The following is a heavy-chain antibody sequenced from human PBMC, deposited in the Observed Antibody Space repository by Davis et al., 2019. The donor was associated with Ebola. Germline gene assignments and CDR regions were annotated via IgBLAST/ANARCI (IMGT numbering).Heavy chain of an antibody. D-gene: IGHD2-15*01. CDR3: ARLGYCSGGSCYPYYYYYYGMDV. J-gene: IGHJ6*02. V-gene: IGHV3-66*01. Sequence: GESLKISCAASGVTVSFNYMTWVRQAPGKGLEWVSILYSGAGGSTYYADSVKGRFTISRDNAKNSLYLQMNSLRDEDTAVYYCARLGYCSGGSCYPYYYYYYGMDVWGQGTTVTVSS. CDR2: LYSGAGGST. CDR1: GVTVSFNY.